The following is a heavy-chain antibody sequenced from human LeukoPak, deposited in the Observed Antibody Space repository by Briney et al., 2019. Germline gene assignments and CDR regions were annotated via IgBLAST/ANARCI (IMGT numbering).Heavy chain of an antibody. D-gene: IGHD6-25*01. Sequence: PSETLSLTCAVYGGSFSGYYWSWIRQPPGKGLEWIGEINHSGSTNYNPSLKSRVTISVDTSKNQFSLKLSSVTAADTAVYYCARGRTAAVWGPGTLVTVSS. J-gene: IGHJ4*02. CDR2: INHSGST. V-gene: IGHV4-34*01. CDR1: GGSFSGYY. CDR3: ARGRTAAV.